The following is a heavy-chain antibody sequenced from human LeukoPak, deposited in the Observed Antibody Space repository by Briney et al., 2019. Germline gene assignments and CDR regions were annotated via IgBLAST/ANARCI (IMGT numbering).Heavy chain of an antibody. J-gene: IGHJ4*02. CDR2: IYYSGST. CDR3: ARLGVTAIPGDY. V-gene: IGHV4-59*01. Sequence: SETLSLTCTVSGGSISSYYRSWIRQPPGKGLEWIGYIYYSGSTNYNPSLKSRVTISVDTSKNQFSLKLSSVTAADTAVYYCARLGVTAIPGDYWGQGTLVTVSS. CDR1: GGSISSYY. D-gene: IGHD2-21*02.